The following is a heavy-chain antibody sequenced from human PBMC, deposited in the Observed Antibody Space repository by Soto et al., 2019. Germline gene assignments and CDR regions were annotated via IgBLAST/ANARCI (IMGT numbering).Heavy chain of an antibody. Sequence: SPTLSLTCTVSGGSISSYYWSWIRQPPGKGLEWIGYIYYSGSTNYNPSLKSRVTISVDTSKNQFSLKLSSVTAADTAVYYCARVPLGDYWPNYYFDYWGQGTLVTVSS. J-gene: IGHJ4*02. V-gene: IGHV4-59*01. CDR2: IYYSGST. D-gene: IGHD4-17*01. CDR1: GGSISSYY. CDR3: ARVPLGDYWPNYYFDY.